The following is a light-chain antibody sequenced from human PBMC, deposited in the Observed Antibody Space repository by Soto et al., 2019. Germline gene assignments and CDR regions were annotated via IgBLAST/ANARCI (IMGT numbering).Light chain of an antibody. CDR2: DTS. Sequence: EVVLTQSPVTLSLSPGERATLSCRASQSVGTFLAWYQQKPGQAPRLIIYDTSNRATGIPARFSGTGSGTDFALTISSVEPEDFAVYFCQHRTNWPRTFGLGTKLDIE. V-gene: IGKV3-11*01. CDR1: QSVGTF. J-gene: IGKJ2*01. CDR3: QHRTNWPRT.